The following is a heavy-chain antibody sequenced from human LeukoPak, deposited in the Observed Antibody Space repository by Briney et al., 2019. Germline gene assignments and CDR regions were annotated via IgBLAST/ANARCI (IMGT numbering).Heavy chain of an antibody. Sequence: PGGSLRLSCAASGFTFDDYAMHWVRHRPGKGLEWVSGISWYSGSNVYADAVQGRFSISRDNAKNTLNVQINSLVAEDMALYYCAETLKSQDYYVSNSFWESGGFDVRGQGTVVTVSS. CDR1: GFTFDDYA. J-gene: IGHJ3*01. CDR2: ISWYSGSN. CDR3: AETLKSQDYYVSNSFWESGGFDV. D-gene: IGHD3-10*02. V-gene: IGHV3-9*03.